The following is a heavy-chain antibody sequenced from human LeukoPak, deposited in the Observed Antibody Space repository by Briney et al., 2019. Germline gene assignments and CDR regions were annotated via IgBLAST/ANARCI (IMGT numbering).Heavy chain of an antibody. Sequence: ASETLSLTCSVSGGSIRSYFWSWIRQSAGRSVEHIGRIYSTGRTNYSPSLKSRVSMSVDTSKNQFSLTLRSVTAADTAIYSCARAGYTSTWTFDYWGQGILVTVSS. V-gene: IGHV4-4*07. CDR3: ARAGYTSTWTFDY. CDR2: IYSTGRT. CDR1: GGSIRSYF. J-gene: IGHJ4*02. D-gene: IGHD6-13*01.